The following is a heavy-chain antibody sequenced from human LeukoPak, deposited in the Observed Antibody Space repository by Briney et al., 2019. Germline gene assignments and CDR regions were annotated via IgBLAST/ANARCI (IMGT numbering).Heavy chain of an antibody. D-gene: IGHD6-13*01. CDR1: GFIVSSNY. V-gene: IGHV4-4*09. J-gene: IGHJ5*02. CDR2: IYTSGST. Sequence: GSLRLSCAASGFIVSSNYLSWVRQTPGKGLEWIGYIYTSGSTNYNPSLKSRVTISVDTSKNQFSLKLSSVTAADTAVYYCARHPIAAAGRDNWFDPWGQGTLVTVSS. CDR3: ARHPIAAAGRDNWFDP.